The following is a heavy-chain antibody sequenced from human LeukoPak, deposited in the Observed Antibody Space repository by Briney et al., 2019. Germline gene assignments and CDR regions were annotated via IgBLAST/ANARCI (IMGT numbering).Heavy chain of an antibody. Sequence: GGSLRLSCAASGFTFSSYSMNWVRQAPGKGLEWVSSISSSSSYIYYADSVKGRFTISRDNAKNSLYLQMNSLRAEDTAVYYCARERLLNAFDIWGQGTMVTVSS. J-gene: IGHJ3*02. CDR3: ARERLLNAFDI. D-gene: IGHD2/OR15-2a*01. CDR2: ISSSSSYI. V-gene: IGHV3-21*01. CDR1: GFTFSSYS.